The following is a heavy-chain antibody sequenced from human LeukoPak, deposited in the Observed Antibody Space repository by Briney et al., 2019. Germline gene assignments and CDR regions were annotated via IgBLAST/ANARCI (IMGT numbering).Heavy chain of an antibody. Sequence: GASLKVSCKGSGYRFTSYWISWVRQMPGKGLEWMGRIDPSDSYTNYSPSFQGHVTISADKSISTAYLQWGSLKASDTAMYYCARRYCSGGSCYEDYWGQGTLVTVSS. V-gene: IGHV5-10-1*01. D-gene: IGHD2-15*01. CDR2: IDPSDSYT. CDR3: ARRYCSGGSCYEDY. CDR1: GYRFTSYW. J-gene: IGHJ4*02.